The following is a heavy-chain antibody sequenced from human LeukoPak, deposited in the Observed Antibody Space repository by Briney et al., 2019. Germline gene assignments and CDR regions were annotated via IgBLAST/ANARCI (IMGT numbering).Heavy chain of an antibody. CDR3: ASGRQLGY. CDR2: IKQDGSEK. CDR1: GFTFSSYW. Sequence: GGSLRLSCAAAGFTFSSYWMSWVRQAPGKGLEWGANIKQDGSEKYYVDSVKGRFTISRDNAKDSLYLQMNSLRAEDTALYYCASGRQLGYWGQGTLVTVSS. V-gene: IGHV3-7*01. D-gene: IGHD3-16*01. J-gene: IGHJ4*02.